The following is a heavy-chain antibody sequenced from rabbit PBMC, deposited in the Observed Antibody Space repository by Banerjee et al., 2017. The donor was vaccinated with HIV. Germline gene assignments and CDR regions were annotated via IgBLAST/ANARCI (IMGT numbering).Heavy chain of an antibody. CDR2: INNSSGNT. V-gene: IGHV1S45*01. D-gene: IGHD4-1*01. CDR3: ARVLAGVLGWNFGL. CDR1: GFSFNNKYV. Sequence: QEQLEESGGGLVKPEGSLTISCTASGFSFNNKYVMCWVRQAPGKGLEWIACINNSSGNTVYASWAKGRFSISKTSSNSVTLQMTSLTAEDTATYFCARVLAGVLGWNFGLWGPGTLVTVS. J-gene: IGHJ6*01.